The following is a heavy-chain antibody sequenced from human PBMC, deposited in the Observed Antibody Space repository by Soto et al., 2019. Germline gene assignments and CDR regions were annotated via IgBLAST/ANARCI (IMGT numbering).Heavy chain of an antibody. D-gene: IGHD5-18*01. V-gene: IGHV4-4*02. CDR3: AGWIQLQQYYYDGMDV. J-gene: IGHJ6*02. CDR2: IYHSGST. CDR1: GGSISSSNW. Sequence: QVQLQESGPGLVKPSGTLSLTCAVSGGSISSSNWWSWVRQPPGKGLEWTGEIYHSGSTNYNPSLKPRVTISVDQSKTQFSRKLSSVTAADTAVYYCAGWIQLQQYYYDGMDVWGQGTTVTVSS.